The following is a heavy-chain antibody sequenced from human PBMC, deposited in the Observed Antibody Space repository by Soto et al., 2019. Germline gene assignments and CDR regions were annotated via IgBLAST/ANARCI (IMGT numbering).Heavy chain of an antibody. Sequence: SETLSLTCTVSGGAISTFYWTWIRQPPGKGLECIGSISNDGSTKYNPSLRSRVSMSLDASKNRFSLRLSSVTVADTAVYYCARDSWTLRRITGTPRTYFDYWGQGTLVTVSS. CDR1: GGAISTFY. V-gene: IGHV4-59*01. CDR3: ARDSWTLRRITGTPRTYFDY. D-gene: IGHD1-20*01. CDR2: ISNDGST. J-gene: IGHJ4*02.